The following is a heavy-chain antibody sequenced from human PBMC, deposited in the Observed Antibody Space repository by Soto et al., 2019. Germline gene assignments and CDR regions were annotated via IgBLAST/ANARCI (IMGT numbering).Heavy chain of an antibody. D-gene: IGHD3-10*01. V-gene: IGHV3-33*01. CDR2: RWYDGSNK. Sequence: WVTLRLSCAASGFTFSSYGMPWVRQAPGKGLERVAVRWYDGSNKYYADSVNGRFTISRDNSKNTLYLQMNRLRAEDRAVYYCARAMKWDGSGSYYRSWSRRNLYAIDYWGQGTLVTVSS. J-gene: IGHJ4*02. CDR3: ARAMKWDGSGSYYRSWSRRNLYAIDY. CDR1: GFTFSSYG.